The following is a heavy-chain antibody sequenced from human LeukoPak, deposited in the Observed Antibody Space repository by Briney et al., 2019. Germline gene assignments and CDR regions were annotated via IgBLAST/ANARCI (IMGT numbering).Heavy chain of an antibody. CDR2: ISGSGGST. CDR1: GFTFSSYA. J-gene: IGHJ4*02. Sequence: GGSLRLSCAASGFTFSSYAMSWVRQAPGKGLEWVSAISGSGGSTYYADSVKGRFTISRDNSKNTLYLRMNSLRAEDTAVYYCAKDHPYYDFWSGYRDYWGQGTLVTVSS. CDR3: AKDHPYYDFWSGYRDY. V-gene: IGHV3-23*01. D-gene: IGHD3-3*01.